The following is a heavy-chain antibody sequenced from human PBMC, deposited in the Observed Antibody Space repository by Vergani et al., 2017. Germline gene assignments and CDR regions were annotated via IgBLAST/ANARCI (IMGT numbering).Heavy chain of an antibody. V-gene: IGHV3-21*01. CDR2: ISSSSSYI. CDR1: GFTFSSYS. D-gene: IGHD1-1*01. J-gene: IGHJ3*02. CDR3: ASTTRTTDSFDI. Sequence: EVQLVESGGGLVKPGGSLRLSCAASGFTFSSYSMNWVRQAPGKGLEWVSSISSSSSYIYYADSVKGRFTISRDNAKSSLYLQMNSLRAEDTAVYYCASTTRTTDSFDIWGQGTMVTVSS.